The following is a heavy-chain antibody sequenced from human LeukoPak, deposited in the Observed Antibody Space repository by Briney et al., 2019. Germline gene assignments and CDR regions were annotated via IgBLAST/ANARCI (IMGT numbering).Heavy chain of an antibody. D-gene: IGHD3-22*01. CDR2: IYSGGST. CDR1: GFTVSSNY. V-gene: IGHV3-66*01. J-gene: IGHJ4*02. Sequence: GGSLRLSCAASGFTVSSNYMSWVRQAPGKGLEWVSVIYSGGSTYYADSVKGRFTISRDNSKNTLYLQMNSLRAGDTAVYYCARAKWLLRPHFDYWGQGTLVTVSS. CDR3: ARAKWLLRPHFDY.